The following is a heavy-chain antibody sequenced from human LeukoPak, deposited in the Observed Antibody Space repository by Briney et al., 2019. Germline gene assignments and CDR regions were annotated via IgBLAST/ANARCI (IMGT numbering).Heavy chain of an antibody. CDR3: ARDRPTCSGGTCYDYYYGMGV. D-gene: IGHD2-15*01. V-gene: IGHV3-23*01. J-gene: IGHJ6*02. CDR1: GFTFTIYG. CDR2: ISGSGSST. Sequence: GGSLRLSCVTSGFTFTIYGMSWVRQAPGKGLEWVSSISGSGSSTYYADSVKGRFTISRDNSKNTLYLQMNSLRAEDTALYYCARDRPTCSGGTCYDYYYGMGVWGPGTTVTVPS.